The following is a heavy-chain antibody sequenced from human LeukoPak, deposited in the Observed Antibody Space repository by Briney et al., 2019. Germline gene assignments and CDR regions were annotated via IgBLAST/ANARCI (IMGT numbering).Heavy chain of an antibody. CDR2: INPINGET. D-gene: IGHD3-22*01. V-gene: IGHV1-69-2*01. CDR3: ATPSGTYFGYYYFHW. Sequence: ASVKVSCKASGYQFSDYYVHWVQQAPGKGLQWMGRINPINGETVYEGRFLDRISISADTSTNTVYMQLSNLRSEDTAVYYCATPSGTYFGYYYFHWWGQGTLVTVSS. J-gene: IGHJ1*01. CDR1: GYQFSDYY.